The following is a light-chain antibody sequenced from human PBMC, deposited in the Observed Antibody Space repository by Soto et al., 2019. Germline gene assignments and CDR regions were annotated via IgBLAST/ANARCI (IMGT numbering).Light chain of an antibody. CDR2: KAS. CDR3: QQYNSFSLT. J-gene: IGKJ4*01. V-gene: IGKV1-5*03. Sequence: DIQMTQSPSTLSASVGDRVTITCRASQSISSGLAWYQQKPGKAPKLLIYKASSLESGVPSRFSGSGSGTEATLTISSLQPDDFATYYCQQYNSFSLTFGGGTKVEIK. CDR1: QSISSG.